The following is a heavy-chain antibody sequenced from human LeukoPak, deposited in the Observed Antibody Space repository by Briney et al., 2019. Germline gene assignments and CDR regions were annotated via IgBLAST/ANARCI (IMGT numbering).Heavy chain of an antibody. J-gene: IGHJ4*02. D-gene: IGHD3-22*01. CDR1: GXSISSSSYY. V-gene: IGHV3-23*01. Sequence: PSETLSLTCTVSGXSISSSSYYWGWIRQPPGKGLESISTISRGGSSTYYADSVKGRFTISRDNSKNTLYLQMNSLRAEDTAVYFCANRNYHDSDNYWYYFDYWGQGALVTVSS. CDR2: ISRGGSST. CDR3: ANRNYHDSDNYWYYFDY.